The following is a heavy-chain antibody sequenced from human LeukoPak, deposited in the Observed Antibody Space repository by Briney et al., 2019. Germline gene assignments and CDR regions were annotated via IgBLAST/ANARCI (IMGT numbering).Heavy chain of an antibody. CDR3: ASLYSSGWYGDAFDI. J-gene: IGHJ3*02. CDR2: IKSDGST. D-gene: IGHD6-19*01. V-gene: IGHV3-74*01. CDR1: GFTFSSYW. Sequence: PGGSLRLSCAASGFTFSSYWMHWVRQTPGKGLVWISRIKSDGSTIYADSVKGRFTISRDNAKNTLYLQMNSLRAEDTAVYYCASLYSSGWYGDAFDIWGQGTMVTVSS.